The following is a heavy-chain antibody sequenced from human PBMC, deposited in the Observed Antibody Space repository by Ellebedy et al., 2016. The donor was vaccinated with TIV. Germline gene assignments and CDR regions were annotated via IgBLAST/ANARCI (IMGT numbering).Heavy chain of an antibody. CDR3: AREMGYDTLTGNYGMDV. V-gene: IGHV4-39*07. J-gene: IGHJ6*02. D-gene: IGHD3-9*01. Sequence: MPSETLSLTCTVSGGSISSSSYYWGWIRQPPGKGLEWIGSIYYSGSTYYNPSLRSLVTISVDTSKNQFSLKLSSVTAADTAVYYCAREMGYDTLTGNYGMDVWGQGTTVTVSS. CDR2: IYYSGST. CDR1: GGSISSSSYY.